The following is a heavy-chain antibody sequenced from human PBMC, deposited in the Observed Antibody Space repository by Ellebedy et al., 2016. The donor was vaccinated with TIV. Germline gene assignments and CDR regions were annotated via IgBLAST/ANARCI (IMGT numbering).Heavy chain of an antibody. CDR3: ARQGIPVGANDY. CDR1: GEFLSGYY. V-gene: IGHV4-34*01. CDR2: INHSGST. Sequence: MPSETLSLTCTVYGEFLSGYYWTWIRQPPGKGLEWIGEINHSGSTNYNPSLKSRVTISIDTSKNLFSLKLSSVTAADTAVYYCARQGIPVGANDYWGQGTLVTVSS. J-gene: IGHJ4*02. D-gene: IGHD1-26*01.